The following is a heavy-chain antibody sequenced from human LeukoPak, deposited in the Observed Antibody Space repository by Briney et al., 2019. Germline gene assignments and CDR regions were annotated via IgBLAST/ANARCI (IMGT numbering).Heavy chain of an antibody. V-gene: IGHV4-59*01. CDR1: GGSISSYY. J-gene: IGHJ4*02. Sequence: PSETLSLTCTVSGGSISSYYWSWIRQPPGKGLEWIGYIYYSGSTNYNPSLKSRVTISVDTSKNQFSLKLSSVTAADTAVYYCARSGGYSYGSAADYWGQGTLVTVSS. D-gene: IGHD5-18*01. CDR3: ARSGGYSYGSAADY. CDR2: IYYSGST.